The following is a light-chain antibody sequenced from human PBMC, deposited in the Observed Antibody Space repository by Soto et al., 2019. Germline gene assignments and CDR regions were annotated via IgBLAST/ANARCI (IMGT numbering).Light chain of an antibody. CDR1: QSLNSN. J-gene: IGKJ1*01. V-gene: IGKV3-15*01. CDR2: GAS. Sequence: SQSPAAVSASPGERATVSCRASQSLNSNLAWYQQKPGQAPRLLIFGASEWVTTIPARFSGSGSGTEFTLAISSLQSEDFALYYCPHYNMLPWTFGQGTNVDIK. CDR3: PHYNMLPWT.